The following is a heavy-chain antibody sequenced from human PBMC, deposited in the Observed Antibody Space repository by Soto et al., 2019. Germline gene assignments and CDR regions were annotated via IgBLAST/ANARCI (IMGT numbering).Heavy chain of an antibody. CDR1: GYTFTSYG. CDR3: AGWGSSGAFDI. J-gene: IGHJ3*02. Sequence: ASVKVSCKASGYTFTSYGISWVRQAPGQGLEWMGWISAYNGNTNYAQKLHGRVTMTTDTSTSPAYMVLRSLRSDDSAVYYCAGWGSSGAFDIWGQGTMVTVSS. CDR2: ISAYNGNT. V-gene: IGHV1-18*01. D-gene: IGHD7-27*01.